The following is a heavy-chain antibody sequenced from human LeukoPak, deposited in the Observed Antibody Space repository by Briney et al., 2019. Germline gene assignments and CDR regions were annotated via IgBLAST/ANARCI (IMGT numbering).Heavy chain of an antibody. CDR3: VRDRELTY. CDR1: DGSISIYY. D-gene: IGHD3-10*01. Sequence: SETLSFTCTVSDGSISIYYWSWIRQPPGKGLEWIGYVYSSGNTNYSPSLKGRAIISADTSKNQFSLKLTSVTAADTAVYYCVRDRELTYWGQGILVTVSS. J-gene: IGHJ4*02. V-gene: IGHV4-4*08. CDR2: VYSSGNT.